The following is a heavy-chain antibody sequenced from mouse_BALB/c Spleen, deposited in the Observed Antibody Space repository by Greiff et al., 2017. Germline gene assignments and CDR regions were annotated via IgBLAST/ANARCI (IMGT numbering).Heavy chain of an antibody. Sequence: VQLQQPGAELVKPGASVKLSCTASGFNIKDTYMHWVKQRPEQGLEWIGRIDPANGNIKYDPKFQGKATITADTSSNTAYLQLSSLTSEDTAVYYCAGFITTGFDYWGQGTTLTVSS. D-gene: IGHD1-1*01. CDR3: AGFITTGFDY. V-gene: IGHV14-3*02. CDR1: GFNIKDTY. CDR2: IDPANGNI. J-gene: IGHJ2*01.